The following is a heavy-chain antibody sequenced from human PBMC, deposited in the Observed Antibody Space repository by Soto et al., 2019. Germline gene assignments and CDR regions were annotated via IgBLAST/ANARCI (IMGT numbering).Heavy chain of an antibody. CDR2: IYYSGST. D-gene: IGHD2-2*01. CDR3: AREKGYCSSTSCYSNWFDP. J-gene: IGHJ5*02. CDR1: GGSISSGGYY. V-gene: IGHV4-31*03. Sequence: SETLSLTCTVSGGSISSGGYYWSWIRQHPGKGLEWIGYIYYSGSTYYNPSLKSRVTISVDTSKNQFSLKLSSVTAADTAVYYCAREKGYCSSTSCYSNWFDPWGQGTLVTVSS.